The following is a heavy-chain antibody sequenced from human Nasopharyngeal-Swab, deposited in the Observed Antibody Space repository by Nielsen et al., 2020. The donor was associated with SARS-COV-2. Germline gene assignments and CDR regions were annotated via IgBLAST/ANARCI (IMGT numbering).Heavy chain of an antibody. CDR2: INHSGST. Sequence: SQTLSLTCGVYGGSFSDHYWSWIRQPPGKGLEWIGEINHSGSTNYNPSLKSRVTMSVDTSKNQFSLYLSSVTAADTAVYYCARDRADYHISYYYYYMDVWGKGTTVAVSS. V-gene: IGHV4-34*01. J-gene: IGHJ6*03. CDR1: GGSFSDHY. CDR3: ARDRADYHISYYYYYMDV. D-gene: IGHD4-11*01.